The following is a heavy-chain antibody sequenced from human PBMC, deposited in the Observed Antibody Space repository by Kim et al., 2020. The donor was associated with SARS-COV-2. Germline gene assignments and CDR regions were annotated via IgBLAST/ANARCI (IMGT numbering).Heavy chain of an antibody. CDR1: GFTFSNYA. D-gene: IGHD2-15*01. CDR2: IGAGHDA. CDR3: TKRAATGAGPYYYDS. Sequence: GGSLRLSCAVSGFTFSNYAMSWVRQAPGKRLVWVAGIGAGHDAYYRDSVRGRFTISRDHSDNTLYLQMNSLRADDAAVYHCTKRAATGAGPYYYDSWG. V-gene: IGHV3-23*01. J-gene: IGHJ5*01.